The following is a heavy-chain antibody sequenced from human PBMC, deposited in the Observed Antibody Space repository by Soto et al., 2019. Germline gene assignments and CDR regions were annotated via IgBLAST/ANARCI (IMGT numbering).Heavy chain of an antibody. Sequence: ASVKVSCKASGYTFTSYGISWVRQAPGQGLEWMGWISAYNGNTNYAQKLQGRVTMTTDTSTSTAYMELRSLRSDDTAVYYCAKHYYDSSGYPGLLDYWGQGNLVTVSS. CDR1: GYTFTSYG. CDR2: ISAYNGNT. CDR3: AKHYYDSSGYPGLLDY. D-gene: IGHD3-22*01. J-gene: IGHJ4*02. V-gene: IGHV1-18*01.